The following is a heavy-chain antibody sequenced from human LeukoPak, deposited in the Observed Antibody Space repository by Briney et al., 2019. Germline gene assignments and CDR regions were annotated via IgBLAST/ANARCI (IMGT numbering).Heavy chain of an antibody. CDR1: GGSISSHY. D-gene: IGHD6-6*01. CDR3: ARVYSSSSYDY. CDR2: IYYSGST. Sequence: SETLSLTCTVSGGSISSHYWSWIRQPPGKGLEWIGYIYYSGSTNYNPSLKSRVTITVDTSKNQFSLKLSSVTAADTAVYYCARVYSSSSYDYWGQGTLVTVSS. V-gene: IGHV4-59*11. J-gene: IGHJ4*02.